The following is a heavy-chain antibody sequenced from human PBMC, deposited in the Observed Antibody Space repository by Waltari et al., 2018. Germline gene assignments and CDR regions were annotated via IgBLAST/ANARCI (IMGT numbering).Heavy chain of an antibody. J-gene: IGHJ3*02. V-gene: IGHV3-48*04. CDR2: ISSSSGTT. D-gene: IGHD4-4*01. Sequence: EVQLVESGGGVVQPGGSLRLSCEASGFSFSNYGMNWVRQAPGRGLELVSYISSSSGTTYYADSVQGRFTISRDNAKNSLYLQVNSLRADDTAVYYCARDYSPEAFDIWGQGA. CDR3: ARDYSPEAFDI. CDR1: GFSFSNYG.